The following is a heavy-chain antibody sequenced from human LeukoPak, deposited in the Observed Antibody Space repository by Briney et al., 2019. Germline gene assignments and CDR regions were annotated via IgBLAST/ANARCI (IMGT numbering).Heavy chain of an antibody. D-gene: IGHD4-23*01. J-gene: IGHJ4*02. Sequence: SETLSLTCTVSGGSISSYYWSWIRQPPGKGLEWIGYIYYSGSTNYNPSLKSRVTISVDTSKNQFSLKLSSVTAADTAVYYCARDGPYGGLDYWGQGTLVTVSS. V-gene: IGHV4-59*01. CDR1: GGSISSYY. CDR2: IYYSGST. CDR3: ARDGPYGGLDY.